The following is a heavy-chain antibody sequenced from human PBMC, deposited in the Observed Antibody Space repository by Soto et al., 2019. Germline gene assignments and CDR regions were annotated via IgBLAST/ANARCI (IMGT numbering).Heavy chain of an antibody. CDR3: AKGIVVVRGYYFNY. CDR1: GFTFSSYS. J-gene: IGHJ4*02. D-gene: IGHD3-22*01. Sequence: QVQLVESGGGVVQPGRSLRLSCAASGFTFSSYSMHWVRQAPGKGLEWVAVISYDGSNKYYADSVKGRFTISRDNSKNTLYLRMNSLRADDTAVYYCAKGIVVVRGYYFNYWGQGTLVTVSS. CDR2: ISYDGSNK. V-gene: IGHV3-30*18.